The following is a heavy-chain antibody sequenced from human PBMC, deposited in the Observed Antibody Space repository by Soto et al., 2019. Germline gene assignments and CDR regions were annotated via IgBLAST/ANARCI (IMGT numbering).Heavy chain of an antibody. V-gene: IGHV3-23*01. CDR2: ISGSGGST. D-gene: IGHD2-15*01. CDR1: GFTFSSYA. CDR3: AKGIPRRYCSGGSCYSEAFDI. J-gene: IGHJ3*02. Sequence: GGSLRLSCAASGFTFSSYAMSWVRQAPGKGLEWVSAISGSGGSTYYADSVKGRFTISRDNSKNTLYLQMNSLRAEDTAVYYCAKGIPRRYCSGGSCYSEAFDIWGQGTMVTVSS.